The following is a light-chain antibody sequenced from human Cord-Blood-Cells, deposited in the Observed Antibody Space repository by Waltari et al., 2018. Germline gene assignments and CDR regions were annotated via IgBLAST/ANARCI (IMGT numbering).Light chain of an antibody. CDR2: EVS. CDR3: SSYAGSNNYV. CDR1: SSAAGGYNY. V-gene: IGLV2-8*01. J-gene: IGLJ1*01. Sequence: QSALTQPPSASASPGQSVTISCTGTSSAAGGYNYVSWYQQHPGKTPKLMIYEVSKRPSGVPDHFSGSKSGNTASLTVSGLQAEDEADYYCSSYAGSNNYVFGTGTKVTVL.